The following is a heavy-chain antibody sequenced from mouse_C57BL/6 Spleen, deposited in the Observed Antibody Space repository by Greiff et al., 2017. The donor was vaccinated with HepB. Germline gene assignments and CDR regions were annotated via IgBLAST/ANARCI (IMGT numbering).Heavy chain of an antibody. CDR2: IYPGSGNT. V-gene: IGHV1-76*01. J-gene: IGHJ3*01. Sequence: VQLQQSGAELVRPGASVKLSCKASGYTFTDYYINWVKQRPGQGLEWIARIYPGSGNTYYNEKFKGKATLTAEKSSSTAYMQLSSLTSEDSAVYFCARSDGNPWFAYWGQGTLVTVSA. D-gene: IGHD2-1*01. CDR1: GYTFTDYY. CDR3: ARSDGNPWFAY.